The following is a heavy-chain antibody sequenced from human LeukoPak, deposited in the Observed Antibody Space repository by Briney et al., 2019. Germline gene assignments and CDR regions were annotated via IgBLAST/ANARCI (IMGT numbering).Heavy chain of an antibody. CDR1: GFTFSNYN. CDR2: ISSSNNYI. Sequence: GGSLRLFCAASGFTFSNYNMNWVRQAPGKELEWVSSISSSNNYIYYADSVKGRFTISRDNAKISLYLQMNSLRAEDTAVYYCARRSPNYYFDYWGQGTPVTVSS. CDR3: ARRSPNYYFDY. V-gene: IGHV3-21*01. J-gene: IGHJ4*02.